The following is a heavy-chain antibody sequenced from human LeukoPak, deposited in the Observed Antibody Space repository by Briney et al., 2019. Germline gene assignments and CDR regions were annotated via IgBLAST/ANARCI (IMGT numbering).Heavy chain of an antibody. CDR1: GGSISSYY. Sequence: KPSETLSLTCTVSGGSISSYYWSWIRQPAGKGLEWIGRIYTSGRTNYNPSLKSRVTMSVDTSKNQFSLKLSSVTAADTAVYYCAREEDCSGGSCYVVYWGQGTLVTVSS. V-gene: IGHV4-4*07. D-gene: IGHD2-15*01. CDR3: AREEDCSGGSCYVVY. CDR2: IYTSGRT. J-gene: IGHJ4*02.